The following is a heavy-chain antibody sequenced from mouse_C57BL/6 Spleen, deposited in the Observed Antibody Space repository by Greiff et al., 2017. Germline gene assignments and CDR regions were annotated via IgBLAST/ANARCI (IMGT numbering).Heavy chain of an antibody. V-gene: IGHV1-4*01. Sequence: VQLQEPGAELAKPGASVKMSCKASGYTFTSYTMHWVKQRPGQGLEWIGYINPSSGYTKYNQKFKDKATLTADKSSSTAYMHLSSLTSEDSAVYYCTRGYYLDYWGQGTTLTVSS. J-gene: IGHJ2*01. CDR2: INPSSGYT. CDR3: TRGYYLDY. CDR1: GYTFTSYT.